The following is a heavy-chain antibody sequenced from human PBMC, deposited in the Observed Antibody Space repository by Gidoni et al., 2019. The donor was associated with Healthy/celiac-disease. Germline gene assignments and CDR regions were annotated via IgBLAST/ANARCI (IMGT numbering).Heavy chain of an antibody. Sequence: EVQLLESGGGLVQPGGSLRLSCAASGSTFSSYAMSWVRQAPGKGVEWVSAISGSGGSTYYADSVKGRFTNSRDNSKNTLYLQMNSLRAEDTAVYYGAKDKAAVVVAANTFDYWGQGTLVTVSS. D-gene: IGHD2-15*01. CDR3: AKDKAAVVVAANTFDY. CDR2: ISGSGGST. CDR1: GSTFSSYA. V-gene: IGHV3-23*01. J-gene: IGHJ4*02.